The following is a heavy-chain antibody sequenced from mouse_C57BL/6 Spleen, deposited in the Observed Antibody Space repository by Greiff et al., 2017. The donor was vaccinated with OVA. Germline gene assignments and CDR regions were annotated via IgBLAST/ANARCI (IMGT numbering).Heavy chain of an antibody. J-gene: IGHJ1*03. CDR1: GFSLTSYG. V-gene: IGHV2-2*01. D-gene: IGHD4-1*02. CDR3: ATPTGSHWYFDV. Sequence: QVQLKESGPGLVQPSQSLSITCTVSGFSLTSYGVHWVRQSPGKGLEWLGVIWSGGSTDYNAAFISRLSISKDNSKSQVFFKMNSLQADDTAIYYCATPTGSHWYFDVWGTGTTVTVSS. CDR2: IWSGGST.